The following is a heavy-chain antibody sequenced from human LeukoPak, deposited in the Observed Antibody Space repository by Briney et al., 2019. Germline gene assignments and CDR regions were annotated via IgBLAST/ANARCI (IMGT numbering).Heavy chain of an antibody. CDR1: GYTFTSYD. J-gene: IGHJ4*02. Sequence: ASVKVSCKASGYTFTSYDINWVRQAPGQGLEWMGRIIPILGIANYAQKFQGRVTITADKSTSTAYMELSSLRSEDTAVYYCARGIDIVVVPAAIGPLGYWGQGTLVTVSS. CDR3: ARGIDIVVVPAAIGPLGY. V-gene: IGHV1-69*04. CDR2: IIPILGIA. D-gene: IGHD2-2*02.